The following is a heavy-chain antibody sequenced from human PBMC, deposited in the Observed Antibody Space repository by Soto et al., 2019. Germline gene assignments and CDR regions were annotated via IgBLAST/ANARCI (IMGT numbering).Heavy chain of an antibody. CDR2: ISSSSCYI. Sequence: GGSLRLSCAASGFTFSSYSMNWVRQAPGKGLEWVSSISSSSCYIYYADSVKGRFTISRDNAKNSLYLQMNSLRAEDTAVYYCARLPPGSGYDFDYWGQGTLVTVSS. J-gene: IGHJ4*02. V-gene: IGHV3-21*01. CDR1: GFTFSSYS. CDR3: ARLPPGSGYDFDY. D-gene: IGHD5-12*01.